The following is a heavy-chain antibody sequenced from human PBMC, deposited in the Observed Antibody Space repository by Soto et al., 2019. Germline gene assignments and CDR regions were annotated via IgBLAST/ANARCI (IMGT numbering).Heavy chain of an antibody. CDR3: AKTGITMIVVAPIDY. CDR2: ISYGGSNK. Sequence: GGSLRLSCAASGFTFSSYGMHWVRQAPGKGLEWVAVISYGGSNKYYADSVKGRFTISRDNSKNTLYLQMNSLRAEDTAVYYCAKTGITMIVVAPIDYWGQGTLVTVSS. V-gene: IGHV3-30*18. J-gene: IGHJ4*02. CDR1: GFTFSSYG. D-gene: IGHD3-22*01.